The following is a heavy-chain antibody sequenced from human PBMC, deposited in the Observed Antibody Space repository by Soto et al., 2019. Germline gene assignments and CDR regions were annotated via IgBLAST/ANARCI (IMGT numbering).Heavy chain of an antibody. CDR3: ARPPRYCSGGSCQNAFDI. V-gene: IGHV4-39*01. CDR1: GGSISSSSYY. J-gene: IGHJ3*02. D-gene: IGHD2-15*01. CDR2: IYYSGST. Sequence: QLQLQESGPGLVKPSETLSLTCTVSGGSISSSSYYWGWIRQPPGKGLEWIGSIYYSGSTYYNPSLKSRVTISVDTSKNQFSLKLSSVTAADTAVYYCARPPRYCSGGSCQNAFDIWGQGTMVTVSS.